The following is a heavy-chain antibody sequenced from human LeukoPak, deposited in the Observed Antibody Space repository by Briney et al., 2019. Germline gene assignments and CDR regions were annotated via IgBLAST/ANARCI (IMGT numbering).Heavy chain of an antibody. J-gene: IGHJ5*02. CDR1: GGTFSSYA. D-gene: IGHD6-13*01. CDR3: ARVPDSYSSSSCWFDP. Sequence: SVKVSCKASGGTFSSYAISWVRQAPGQGLEWMGGIIPIFGTANYAQKFQGRVTITADESTSTAYMELGSLRSEDTAVYYCARVPDSYSSSSCWFDPWGQGTLVTVSS. CDR2: IIPIFGTA. V-gene: IGHV1-69*13.